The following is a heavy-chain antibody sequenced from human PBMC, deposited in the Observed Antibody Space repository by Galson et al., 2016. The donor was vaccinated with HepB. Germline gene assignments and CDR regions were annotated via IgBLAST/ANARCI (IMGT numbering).Heavy chain of an antibody. D-gene: IGHD3-22*01. Sequence: SLRLSCAVSGFTFRSYEFSWVRQSPGKGLEWLSYISSTGNTIRHADSVKGRFTISRDNANDSLFLQMSSLRAEDTAVYYCAREGHGDGYYYLGDAFDMWGRGTTVTVSS. CDR1: GFTFRSYE. J-gene: IGHJ3*02. V-gene: IGHV3-48*03. CDR2: ISSTGNTI. CDR3: AREGHGDGYYYLGDAFDM.